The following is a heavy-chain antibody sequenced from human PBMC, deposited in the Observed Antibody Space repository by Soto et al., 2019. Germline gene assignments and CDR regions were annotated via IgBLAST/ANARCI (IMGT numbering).Heavy chain of an antibody. Sequence: QVQLVQSGAEMKKPGASVKVTCKASGYTFTGYYIHWVRQAPGQGLEWMGWINPNSGGANYAQRFQGWVTMTRDTSISTAYMELTRLKSDDTAVYFWARGQPHFYDGMDVWGQGTTVTVSS. CDR3: ARGQPHFYDGMDV. V-gene: IGHV1-2*04. CDR2: INPNSGGA. CDR1: GYTFTGYY. J-gene: IGHJ6*02.